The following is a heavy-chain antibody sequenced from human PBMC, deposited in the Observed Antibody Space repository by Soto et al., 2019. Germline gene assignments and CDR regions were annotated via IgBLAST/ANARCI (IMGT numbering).Heavy chain of an antibody. CDR1: GFTFSTYW. CDR3: ARGTPRGYSYD. Sequence: EVQLLESGGGLVQPGGSLRLSCAASGFTFSTYWMNWVRQAPGKGLEWVANIKQDGSEKYYVDSVKGRFTISRDNAKNSLYLQLNSLRAEDTAVYYCARGTPRGYSYDWGQGTLVTVSS. J-gene: IGHJ4*02. D-gene: IGHD5-18*01. CDR2: IKQDGSEK. V-gene: IGHV3-7*01.